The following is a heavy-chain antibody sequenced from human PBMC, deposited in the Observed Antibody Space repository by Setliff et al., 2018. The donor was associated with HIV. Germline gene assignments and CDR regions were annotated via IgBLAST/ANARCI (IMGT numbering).Heavy chain of an antibody. V-gene: IGHV5-51*01. CDR3: ARVVGATTYYFDY. CDR2: IYPGDSDT. J-gene: IGHJ4*02. CDR1: GYSFTNYW. D-gene: IGHD1-26*01. Sequence: GESLKISCKGSGYSFTNYWIGWVRQMPGKGLEWVGIIYPGDSDTRYSPSFQGQVTISADKSISTAYLQWSSLKASDTAMYYCARVVGATTYYFDYWGQGTLVTVSS.